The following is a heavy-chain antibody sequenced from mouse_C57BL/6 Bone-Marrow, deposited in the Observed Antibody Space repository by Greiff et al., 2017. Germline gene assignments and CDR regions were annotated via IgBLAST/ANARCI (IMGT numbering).Heavy chain of an antibody. CDR3: TYTCSGSVMDY. CDR1: GFNIKDYY. CDR2: IDPADGDT. V-gene: IGHV14-1*01. D-gene: IGHD1-1*01. Sequence: VQLKQSGAELVRPGASVKLSCTASGFNIKDYYMHWVKQRPEQGLEWIGRIDPADGDTEYAPKFQGKATMTADTSSNTAYLPLSSLTSEDTAVYYCTYTCSGSVMDYWGQGTSVTVSS. J-gene: IGHJ4*01.